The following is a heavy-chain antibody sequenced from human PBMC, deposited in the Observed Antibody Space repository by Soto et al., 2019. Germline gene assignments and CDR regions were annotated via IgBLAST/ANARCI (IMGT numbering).Heavy chain of an antibody. V-gene: IGHV1-69*06. CDR2: IVVDSNTA. Sequence: QVVLLQSGAEVKEPGSSVRVSCQVSGSTFNNFAFSWVRQAPAHGPEWMGGIVVDSNTAEYSQRFQDRVTITSDTSTDTLYMGLGSLTFEDTAVYYCARAINRWEVNYFFDFWGQVTLATVSS. CDR3: ARAINRWEVNYFFDF. CDR1: GSTFNNFA. D-gene: IGHD1-26*01. J-gene: IGHJ4*02.